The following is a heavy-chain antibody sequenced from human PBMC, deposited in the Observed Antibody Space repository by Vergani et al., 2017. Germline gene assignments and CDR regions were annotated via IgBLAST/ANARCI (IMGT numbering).Heavy chain of an antibody. D-gene: IGHD3-22*01. V-gene: IGHV7-4-1*02. J-gene: IGHJ6*03. CDR3: AREGYYYDSSGYPPYYYYMDV. CDR2: INTNTGNP. Sequence: VPLVQSGSELKKPGASVKVSCKASGYTFTSYAMNWVRQAPGQGLEWMGWINTNTGNPTYAQGFTGRFVFSLDTSVSTAYLQISSLKAEDTAVYYCAREGYYYDSSGYPPYYYYMDVWGKGTTVTVSS. CDR1: GYTFTSYA.